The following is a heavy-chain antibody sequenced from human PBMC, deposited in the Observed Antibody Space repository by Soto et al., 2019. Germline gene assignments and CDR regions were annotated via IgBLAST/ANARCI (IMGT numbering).Heavy chain of an antibody. J-gene: IGHJ6*02. CDR2: IYYSGST. CDR3: AREPRSSYYYYGMDV. CDR1: GGSISSGGYY. D-gene: IGHD3-10*01. Sequence: QVQLQESGPGLVKPSQTLSLTCTVSGGSISSGGYYWSWIRQHPGKGLEWIGYIYYSGSTYYNPSLKSRVTISVDTSKNQFSLKLSSVTAADTAVYYCAREPRSSYYYYGMDVWGQGTTVTVSS. V-gene: IGHV4-31*03.